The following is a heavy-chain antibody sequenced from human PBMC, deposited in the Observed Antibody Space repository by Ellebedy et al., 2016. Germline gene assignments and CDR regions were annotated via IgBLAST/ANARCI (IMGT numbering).Heavy chain of an antibody. D-gene: IGHD5-24*01. CDR3: VKDHVEMATISAFDI. J-gene: IGHJ3*02. CDR1: GFTFSSYA. Sequence: GGSLRLSXAASGFTFSSYAMHWVRQAPGKGLEWVAVISYDGSNKYYADSVKGRFTISRDNSKNTLYLQMSSLRAEDTAVYNCVKDHVEMATISAFDIWGQGTMVTVSS. V-gene: IGHV3-30*14. CDR2: ISYDGSNK.